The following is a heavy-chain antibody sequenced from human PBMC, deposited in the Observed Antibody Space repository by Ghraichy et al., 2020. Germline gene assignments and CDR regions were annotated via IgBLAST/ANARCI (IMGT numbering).Heavy chain of an antibody. J-gene: IGHJ4*02. V-gene: IGHV3-23*01. Sequence: GGSLRLSCAASGFTFSSYAMSWVRQAPGKRLEWVSAISGSGGSTYYADSVKGRFTISRDNSKNKLYLQMNSLRAEDTAVYYCAKAPDPRRQLVLVYFDYWGQGTLVTVSS. D-gene: IGHD6-13*01. CDR1: GFTFSSYA. CDR2: ISGSGGST. CDR3: AKAPDPRRQLVLVYFDY.